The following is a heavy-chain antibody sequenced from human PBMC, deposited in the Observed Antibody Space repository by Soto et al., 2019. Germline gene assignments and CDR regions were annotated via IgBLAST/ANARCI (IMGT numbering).Heavy chain of an antibody. CDR1: GGSISSSSYY. CDR3: ARHGGALAYYYGMDV. V-gene: IGHV4-39*01. D-gene: IGHD2-15*01. Sequence: PSETLSLTCTVSGGSISSSSYYWGWIRQPPGKGLEWIGSIYYSGSTYYNPSLKSRVTITVETSKNQYSLKLRSVTGAQTAVYYCARHGGALAYYYGMDVWGQGTTVTVSS. J-gene: IGHJ6*02. CDR2: IYYSGST.